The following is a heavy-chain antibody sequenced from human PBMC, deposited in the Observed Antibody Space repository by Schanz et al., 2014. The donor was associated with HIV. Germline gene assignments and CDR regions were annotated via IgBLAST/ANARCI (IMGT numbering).Heavy chain of an antibody. Sequence: QVQLVQSGAEVKKPGSSVKVSCKASGGTFSSYSISWVRQAPGQGLEWMGGIIPIFNTANYAQKFQGRVHPPPTQKPPHYAQKHQGRVTITADKSTNTAYMELSSLRSEDTAVYFCAGRYNWNDEEGGGEYTWFDPWGQGTLVTVSS. J-gene: IGHJ5*02. CDR1: GGTFSSYS. D-gene: IGHD1-20*01. V-gene: IGHV1-69*06. CDR2: IIPIFNTA. CDR3: AGRYNWNDEEGGGEYTWFDP.